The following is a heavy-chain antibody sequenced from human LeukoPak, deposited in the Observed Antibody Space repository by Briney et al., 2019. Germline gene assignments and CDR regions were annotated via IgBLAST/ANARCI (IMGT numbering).Heavy chain of an antibody. V-gene: IGHV3-43*01. CDR3: AKDSQLGGRGAFDI. CDR2: ISWDGGST. J-gene: IGHJ3*02. Sequence: PGGSLRLSCAASGFIFSSYAMSWVRQAPGKGLEWVSLISWDGGSTYYADSVKGRFTISRDNSKNSLYLQMNSLRTEDTALYYCAKDSQLGGRGAFDIWGQGTMVTVSS. D-gene: IGHD7-27*01. CDR1: GFIFSSYA.